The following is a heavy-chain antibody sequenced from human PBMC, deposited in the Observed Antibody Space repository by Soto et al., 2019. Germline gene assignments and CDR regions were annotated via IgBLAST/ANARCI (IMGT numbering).Heavy chain of an antibody. J-gene: IGHJ6*04. CDR2: IYHSGST. D-gene: IGHD3-10*01. Sequence: PLVTPCVTCGVACYSNSSGDYWGWIRQPPGAGLEWIGSIYHSGSTYYNPSLKSRVTISVDTSKNHFSLKLSSVPAGDTAVYYCESAHGSGSYYNPHYYYGMDVWGEGTTVTVSS. V-gene: IGHV4-38-2*01. CDR3: ESAHGSGSYYNPHYYYGMDV. CDR1: CYSNSSGDY.